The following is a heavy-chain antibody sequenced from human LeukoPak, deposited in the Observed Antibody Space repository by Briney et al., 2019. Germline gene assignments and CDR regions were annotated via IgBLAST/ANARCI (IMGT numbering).Heavy chain of an antibody. D-gene: IGHD6-13*01. V-gene: IGHV3-23*01. J-gene: IGHJ3*02. Sequence: QPGGSLRLSCAASGFIVSRNYMSWVRQAPGKGLEWVSAISGSGGSTYYADSVKGRFTISRDNSKNTLYLQMNSLRAEDTAVYYCAKVLEPQLELGNAFDIWGQGTMVTVSS. CDR2: ISGSGGST. CDR1: GFIVSRNY. CDR3: AKVLEPQLELGNAFDI.